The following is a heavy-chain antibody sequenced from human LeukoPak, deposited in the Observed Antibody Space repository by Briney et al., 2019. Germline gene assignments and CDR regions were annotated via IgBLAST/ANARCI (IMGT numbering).Heavy chain of an antibody. CDR2: IHYSGNS. CDR3: ALAPNSNWFDF. CDR1: GDSFSNFY. Sequence: SETLSLTCSVSGDSFSNFYWNWIRQPPGKRLEWIGKIHYSGNSNYNPSLQSRVTISIDTSRKQLFLKLTSVTAADTAVYYCALAPNSNWFDFWGQGTLVTVSS. J-gene: IGHJ5*01. V-gene: IGHV4-59*08.